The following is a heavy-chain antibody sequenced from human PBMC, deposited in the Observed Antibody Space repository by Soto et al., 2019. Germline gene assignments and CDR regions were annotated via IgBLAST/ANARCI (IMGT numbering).Heavy chain of an antibody. CDR2: SNPSGGST. CDR1: GYTFTSSY. CDR3: AGGPRSYYDGMDV. Sequence: QVQLVQSGAEVKRPGASVKVSCKASGYTFTSSYMHWVRQAPGQGLEWMGRSNPSGGSTSYAQKFQGRVTMTRDTSTSTVDRELSSMRAEDTAVYYGAGGPRSYYDGMDVWGQGTTVNVTS. J-gene: IGHJ6*02. V-gene: IGHV1-46*01.